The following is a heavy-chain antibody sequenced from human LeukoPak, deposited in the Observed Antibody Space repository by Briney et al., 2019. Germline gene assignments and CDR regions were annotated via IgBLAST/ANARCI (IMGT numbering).Heavy chain of an antibody. CDR1: GFTFDDYG. CDR3: ARGYCSSTSCYTFDY. D-gene: IGHD2-2*02. CDR2: INWNGGST. J-gene: IGHJ4*02. Sequence: GGSLRLSCAASGFTFDDYGMVWFRQAPGKGLEWVSGINWNGGSTGYADCVKGRFTISRDNAKNSLYLQMNSLRAEDTALYYCARGYCSSTSCYTFDYWGQGTLVTVSS. V-gene: IGHV3-20*04.